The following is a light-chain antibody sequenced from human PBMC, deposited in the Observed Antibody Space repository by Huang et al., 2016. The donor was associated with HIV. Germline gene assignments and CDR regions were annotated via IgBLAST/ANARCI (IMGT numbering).Light chain of an antibody. J-gene: IGKJ2*01. CDR2: DAH. CDR1: QSVRNNC. CDR3: QQYSTSSYT. Sequence: IVLTQSPATLSLSPGERATLTCGASQSVRNNCLARYQQKPGLAPRLLIYDAHVRATGIPDRFSGSGSGTDFTLTISRLEPEDFAMYYCQQYSTSSYTFGQGTKVDI. V-gene: IGKV3D-20*01.